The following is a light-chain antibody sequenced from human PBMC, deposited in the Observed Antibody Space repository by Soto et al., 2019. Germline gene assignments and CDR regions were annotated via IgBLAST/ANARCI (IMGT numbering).Light chain of an antibody. CDR3: HHYGTSPAFP. V-gene: IGKV3-20*01. Sequence: EIVMTQSPATLSVSPGERATLSCRASQSLSISYLAWYQQRPSQPPRLLIYDASSRAAGIPDRFSGSGSGTDFTLTISRLEPEDFAVYYCHHYGTSPAFPFGQGTKVDIK. CDR1: QSLSISY. CDR2: DAS. J-gene: IGKJ2*01.